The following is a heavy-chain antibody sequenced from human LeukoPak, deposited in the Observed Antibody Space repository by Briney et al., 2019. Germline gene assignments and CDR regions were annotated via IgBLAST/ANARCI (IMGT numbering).Heavy chain of an antibody. Sequence: PGGSLRLSCAASGFTFSSYWMHWVRQAPGKGLVWVSRIKSDGSSTSYADSVKGRFTISRDNAKNTLYLQMNSLRAEDTAVYYCARAKYYDSSGLYYFDYWGQGTLLTVSS. V-gene: IGHV3-74*01. CDR1: GFTFSSYW. J-gene: IGHJ4*02. D-gene: IGHD3-22*01. CDR3: ARAKYYDSSGLYYFDY. CDR2: IKSDGSST.